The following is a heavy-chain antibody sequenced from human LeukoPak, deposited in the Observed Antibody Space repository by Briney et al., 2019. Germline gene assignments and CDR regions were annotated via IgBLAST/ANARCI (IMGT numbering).Heavy chain of an antibody. CDR1: GGSISGYY. J-gene: IGHJ4*02. Sequence: SETLSLTCIVSGGSISGYYWSWIRQPPGKGLELIGHIYYTGNTVYNPSLKSRATILLDASENQFSLKLRSVTTADTAVYYCARYRPSESRSGEVTSLDYWGQGTLVTVSS. CDR3: ARYRPSESRSGEVTSLDY. V-gene: IGHV4-59*01. CDR2: IYYTGNT. D-gene: IGHD3-3*01.